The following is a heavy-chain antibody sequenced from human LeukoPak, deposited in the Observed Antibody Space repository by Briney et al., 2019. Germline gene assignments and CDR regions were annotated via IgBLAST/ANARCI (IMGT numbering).Heavy chain of an antibody. V-gene: IGHV1-69*06. CDR1: GGTFSSYA. Sequence: SVTVSCKASGGTFSSYAISWVRQAPGQGLEWMGGIIPIFGTANYAQKFQGRVTITADKSTSTAYMELSSLRSEDTAVYYCATQTYSNYEGHYFDYWGQGTLVTVSS. J-gene: IGHJ4*02. CDR3: ATQTYSNYEGHYFDY. CDR2: IIPIFGTA. D-gene: IGHD4-11*01.